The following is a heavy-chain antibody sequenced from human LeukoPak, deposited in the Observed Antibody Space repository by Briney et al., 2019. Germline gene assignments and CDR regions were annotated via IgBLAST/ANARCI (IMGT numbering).Heavy chain of an antibody. Sequence: ASVKVSCKPSGYTFTGYYMHWLRQAPGQGLEWMGRIKPNSGGTNYAQKFQGRVTMTRDTSISTANMELSRLRSGDTAVYYCAREIVAGTDFDYWGQGTLVTVSS. V-gene: IGHV1-2*06. J-gene: IGHJ4*02. CDR3: AREIVAGTDFDY. CDR2: IKPNSGGT. D-gene: IGHD6-19*01. CDR1: GYTFTGYY.